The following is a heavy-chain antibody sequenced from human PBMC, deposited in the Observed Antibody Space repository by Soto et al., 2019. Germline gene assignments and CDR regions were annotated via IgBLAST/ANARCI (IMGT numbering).Heavy chain of an antibody. J-gene: IGHJ4*02. CDR1: GGSLSTNP. CDR3: ARRDSGGFYRFFDS. V-gene: IGHV1-69*06. D-gene: IGHD2-15*01. Sequence: QVQLVQSGTEVKKPGSAVTVSCNASGGSLSTNPISWVRQAPGQGLEWMGGTGSGTGPGNHAQKFQGRLTVTADKSTSTVYMELTNLSSEDTAVYYCARRDSGGFYRFFDSWGQGTLVTVSS. CDR2: TGSGTGPG.